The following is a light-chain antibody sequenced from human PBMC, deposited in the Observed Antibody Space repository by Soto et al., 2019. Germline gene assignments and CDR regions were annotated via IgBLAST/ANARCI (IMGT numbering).Light chain of an antibody. CDR2: DAS. CDR1: QSVSSY. Sequence: EIVLTQSPATLSLSPGERATLSCRASQSVSSYLAWYQQKPGQAPRLLIYDASNRATGIPVRFSGSGSETDFTLTISSLEPEDFAVYYCQQRSNWPRMYTFGQGTKLEIK. J-gene: IGKJ2*01. V-gene: IGKV3-11*01. CDR3: QQRSNWPRMYT.